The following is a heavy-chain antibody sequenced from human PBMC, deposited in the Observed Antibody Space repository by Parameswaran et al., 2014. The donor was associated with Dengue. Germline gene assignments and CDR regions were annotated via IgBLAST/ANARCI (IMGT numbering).Heavy chain of an antibody. Sequence: RWIRQPPGKGLEWIGEINHSGSTNYNPSLKSRVTISVDTSKNQFSLKLSSVTAADTAVYYCARSENRNQVRWVPQGNYWGQGTLVTVSS. CDR2: INHSGST. V-gene: IGHV4-34*01. J-gene: IGHJ4*02. D-gene: IGHD1-14*01. CDR3: ARSENRNQVRWVPQGNY.